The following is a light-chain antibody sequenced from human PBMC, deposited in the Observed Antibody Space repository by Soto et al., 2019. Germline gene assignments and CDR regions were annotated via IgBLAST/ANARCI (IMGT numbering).Light chain of an antibody. CDR2: GTS. Sequence: EIVLTQSPGTLSLSPGERAVFSCRTSQSVRTTFLAWYQQKDGQTPRLLIYGTSIRATGIPDRFSGSGSGTDFTLTISRLEPEDFGVYYCHHYGGSSWPFGQGTKVEIK. J-gene: IGKJ1*01. CDR3: HHYGGSSWP. CDR1: QSVRTTF. V-gene: IGKV3-20*01.